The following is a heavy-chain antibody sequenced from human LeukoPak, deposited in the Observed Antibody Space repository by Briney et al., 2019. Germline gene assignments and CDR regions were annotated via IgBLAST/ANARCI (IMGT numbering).Heavy chain of an antibody. CDR1: GYTFTSYD. D-gene: IGHD3-3*01. Sequence: ASVKVSCKASGYTFTSYDINWVRQATGQGLEWMGWMNPNSGNTGYAQKFQGRVTITRNTSISTAYMELSSLRSEDTAVYYCARVYYDFWSGYSFDFWGQGTLVTVSS. CDR2: MNPNSGNT. CDR3: ARVYYDFWSGYSFDF. J-gene: IGHJ4*02. V-gene: IGHV1-8*03.